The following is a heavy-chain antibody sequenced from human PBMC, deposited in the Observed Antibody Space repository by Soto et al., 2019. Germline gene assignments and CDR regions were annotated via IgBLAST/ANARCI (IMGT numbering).Heavy chain of an antibody. CDR1: GFTFSSYA. CDR2: ISSNGGST. CDR3: VKVGYCSSTSCGPHLYYYYGMDV. D-gene: IGHD2-2*01. J-gene: IGHJ6*02. Sequence: PGGSLRLSCSASGFTFSSYAMHWVRQAPGKGLEYVSAISSNGGSTYYADSVKGRFTISRDNSKNTLYLQMSSLRAEDTAVYYCVKVGYCSSTSCGPHLYYYYGMDVWGQGTTVTVSS. V-gene: IGHV3-64D*06.